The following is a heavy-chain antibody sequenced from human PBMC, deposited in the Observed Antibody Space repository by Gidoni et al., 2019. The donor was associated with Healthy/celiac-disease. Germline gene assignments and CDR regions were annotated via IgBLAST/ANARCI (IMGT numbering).Heavy chain of an antibody. V-gene: IGHV4-34*01. CDR3: ARIPGFDY. J-gene: IGHJ4*02. Sequence: KSRVTISVDTSKNQFSLKLSSVTAADTAVYYCARIPGFDYWGQGTLVTVSS.